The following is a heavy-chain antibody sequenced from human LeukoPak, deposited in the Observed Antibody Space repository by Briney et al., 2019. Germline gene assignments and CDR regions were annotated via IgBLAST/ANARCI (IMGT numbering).Heavy chain of an antibody. D-gene: IGHD5-18*01. CDR3: VRSRQGYSYGLN. CDR1: GFTFSDYW. J-gene: IGHJ4*02. CDR2: INVDETTT. Sequence: GGSLRLSCAASGFTFSDYWMHWVRQVPGQGLVWVSRINVDETTTVSADSVKGRFTISRDNAKNTVYLQMNNLRAEDTAAYYCVRSRQGYSYGLNWGQGTLVTVSS. V-gene: IGHV3-74*01.